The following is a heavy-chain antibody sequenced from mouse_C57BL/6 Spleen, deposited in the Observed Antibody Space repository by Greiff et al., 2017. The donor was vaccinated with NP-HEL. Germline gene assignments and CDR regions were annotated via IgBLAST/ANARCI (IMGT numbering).Heavy chain of an antibody. CDR1: GYTFTDYN. Sequence: VQLKESGPELVKPGASVKMSCKASGYTFTDYNMHWVKQSHGKSLEWIGYINPNNGGTSYNQKFKGKATLTVNKSSSTAYMELRSLTSEDSAVYYCARSHRYDYDEAWFAYWGQGTLVTVSA. J-gene: IGHJ3*01. D-gene: IGHD2-4*01. CDR2: INPNNGGT. CDR3: ARSHRYDYDEAWFAY. V-gene: IGHV1-22*01.